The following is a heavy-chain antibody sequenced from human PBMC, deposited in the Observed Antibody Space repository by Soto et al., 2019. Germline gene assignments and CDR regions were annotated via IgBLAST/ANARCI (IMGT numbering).Heavy chain of an antibody. D-gene: IGHD2-15*01. CDR2: IYHSGST. Sequence: SETLSLTCAVSSGSISSSNWWSWVRQPPGKGLEWIGEIYHSGSTNYNPSLKSRVTISVDKSKNQFSLKLSSVTAADTAVYYCARRIVVVVAATMDWFDPWGQGTLVTVSS. CDR3: ARRIVVVVAATMDWFDP. CDR1: SGSISSSNW. V-gene: IGHV4-4*02. J-gene: IGHJ5*02.